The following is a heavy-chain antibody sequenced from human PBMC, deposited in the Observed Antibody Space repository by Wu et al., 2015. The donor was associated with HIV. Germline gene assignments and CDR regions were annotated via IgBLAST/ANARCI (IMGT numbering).Heavy chain of an antibody. CDR3: VSSAGTSYYFDY. D-gene: IGHD2-2*01. J-gene: IGHJ4*02. Sequence: QVQLVQSGAEVKKPGASVKVSCKASGYTFTGYYMHWVRQAPGQGLEWMGWINPNSGGSGGTNYAQKFQGRVTMTRDTSISTAYMELSRLRSADTAVYYCVSSAGTSYYFDYWGQGTLVTGLL. CDR2: INPNSGGSGGT. CDR1: GYTFTGYY. V-gene: IGHV1-2*02.